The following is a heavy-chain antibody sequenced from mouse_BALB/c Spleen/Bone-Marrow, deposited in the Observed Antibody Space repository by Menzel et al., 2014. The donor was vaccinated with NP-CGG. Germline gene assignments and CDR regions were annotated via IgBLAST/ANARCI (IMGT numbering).Heavy chain of an antibody. CDR1: GFNIKDTY. Sequence: EVMLVESGAELVKPGASVKLSCTASGFNIKDTYMHWVKQRPERGLEWIGRIDPANGNTKYDPKFQGKATITADTSSNTAYLQLSSLTSEDTAVYYCANYYYGSSLFAYWGQGTLVTVSA. D-gene: IGHD1-1*01. V-gene: IGHV14-3*02. CDR3: ANYYYGSSLFAY. J-gene: IGHJ3*01. CDR2: IDPANGNT.